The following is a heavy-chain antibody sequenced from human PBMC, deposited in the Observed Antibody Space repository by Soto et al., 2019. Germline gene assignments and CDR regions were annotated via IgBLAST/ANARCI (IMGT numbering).Heavy chain of an antibody. D-gene: IGHD1-7*01. Sequence: SVKISCKASGGTFSKSGISWVRQAPGQGLECMGVIMPTSGRPDYAQKFQGRVIITADESSRTAYMELSGLTSEDTAMYYCARTNITGTSPPRWFFDLWGRGTLVTVSS. J-gene: IGHJ2*01. CDR2: IMPTSGRP. CDR1: GGTFSKSG. CDR3: ARTNITGTSPPRWFFDL. V-gene: IGHV1-69*13.